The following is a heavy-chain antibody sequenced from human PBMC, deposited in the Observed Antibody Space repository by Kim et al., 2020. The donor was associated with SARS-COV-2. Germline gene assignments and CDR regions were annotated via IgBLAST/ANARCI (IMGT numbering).Heavy chain of an antibody. CDR1: GFTFSNAW. Sequence: GGSLRLSCAASGFTFSNAWMSWVRQAPGKGLEWVGRIKSKTDGGTTDYAAPVKGRFTISRDDSKNTLYLQMNSLKTEDTAVYYCTSHYGGNSLVGYWGQGTLVTVSS. D-gene: IGHD4-17*01. CDR2: IKSKTDGGTT. J-gene: IGHJ4*02. V-gene: IGHV3-15*01. CDR3: TSHYGGNSLVGY.